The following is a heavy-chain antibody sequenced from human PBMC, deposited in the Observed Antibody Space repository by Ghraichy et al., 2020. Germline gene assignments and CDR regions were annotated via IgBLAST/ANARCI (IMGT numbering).Heavy chain of an antibody. CDR3: AKDLAGDYYDSNGYYYEGDDYALDV. J-gene: IGHJ6*02. CDR1: RFSFRNYA. CDR2: TSGSGDRA. Sequence: GGSLRLSCEASRFSFRNYAMNWVRQAPGKGLEWVSGTSGSGDRAYYAESVKGRFTISRDNSKDTLFLQMHSLRVEDTAVYYCAKDLAGDYYDSNGYYYEGDDYALDVWGQGTTVTVSS. D-gene: IGHD3-22*01. V-gene: IGHV3-23*01.